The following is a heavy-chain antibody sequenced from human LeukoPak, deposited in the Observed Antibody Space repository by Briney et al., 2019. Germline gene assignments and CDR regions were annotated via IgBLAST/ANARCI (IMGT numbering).Heavy chain of an antibody. Sequence: ASVKVSCKASGYTFTSYGISWVRQAPGQGLEWMGWISAYNGNTNYAQKLQGRLSLTRDMSTSTDYMELSSLRSEDTAVYYCARDNSVGDTAWWFDPWGQGTLVAVSS. CDR1: GYTFTSYG. D-gene: IGHD1-26*01. CDR2: ISAYNGNT. CDR3: ARDNSVGDTAWWFDP. J-gene: IGHJ5*02. V-gene: IGHV1-18*01.